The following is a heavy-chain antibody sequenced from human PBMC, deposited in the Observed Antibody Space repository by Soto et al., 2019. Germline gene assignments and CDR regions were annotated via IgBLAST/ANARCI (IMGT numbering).Heavy chain of an antibody. D-gene: IGHD1-26*01. CDR1: VYTLTELS. Sequence: SVKVSCKVSVYTLTELSVHWVRQAPGKGLEWMGGFDPEDGETIYAQKFQGRVTMTEDTSTDTAYMELSSLRSEDTAVYYFATRQKLRVFDYWGQGTLVTASS. V-gene: IGHV1-24*01. CDR2: FDPEDGET. J-gene: IGHJ4*02. CDR3: ATRQKLRVFDY.